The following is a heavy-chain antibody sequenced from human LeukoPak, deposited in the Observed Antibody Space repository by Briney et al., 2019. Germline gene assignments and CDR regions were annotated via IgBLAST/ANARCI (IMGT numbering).Heavy chain of an antibody. V-gene: IGHV3-74*01. CDR2: IKNDGSST. J-gene: IGHJ5*02. Sequence: GGSLRLSCAASGFTFSSYWMHWVRQAPGKGLVWVSRIKNDGSSTSYADSVKGRFTISRDNAKNTLYLQMNSLRVEDTAMYYCTKSDWFDPWGQGTLVIVSS. CDR3: TKSDWFDP. CDR1: GFTFSSYW.